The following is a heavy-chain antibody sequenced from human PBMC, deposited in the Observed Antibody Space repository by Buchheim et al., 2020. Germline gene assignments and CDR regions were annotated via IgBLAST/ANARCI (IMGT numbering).Heavy chain of an antibody. V-gene: IGHV3-48*01. D-gene: IGHD4-23*01. Sequence: EVQLVESGGGLVQRGGSLRLSCAASGFSFSSYTMNWVRQAPGKGLEWVSYISSSSAAINYADSVKGRFTISRDNAKNSLFLQMNSLRAEDTAVFYCARDNGGNFDYWGQGTL. CDR2: ISSSSAAI. CDR3: ARDNGGNFDY. J-gene: IGHJ4*02. CDR1: GFSFSSYT.